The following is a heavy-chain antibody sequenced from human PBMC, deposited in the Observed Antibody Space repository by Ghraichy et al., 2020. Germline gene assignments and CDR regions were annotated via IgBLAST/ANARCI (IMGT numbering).Heavy chain of an antibody. CDR3: ARDPWGGAGLDV. V-gene: IGHV3-48*01. J-gene: IGHJ6*02. CDR2: ISTRSTTI. CDR1: GFTFSAYD. Sequence: GGSLRLSCAASGFTFSAYDMNWVRQAPGKGLEWLSYISTRSTTIYYADSLKGRLTISRDDANNLVYLQIDSLRAEDTAVYYCARDPWGGAGLDVWGQGTTVTVSS. D-gene: IGHD2-21*01.